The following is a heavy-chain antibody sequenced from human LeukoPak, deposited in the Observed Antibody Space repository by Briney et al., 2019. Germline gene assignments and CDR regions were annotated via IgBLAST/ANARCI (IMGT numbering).Heavy chain of an antibody. J-gene: IGHJ4*02. D-gene: IGHD3-9*01. CDR2: IIPIFGTA. V-gene: IGHV1-69*05. CDR1: GGTFSSYT. Sequence: SVKVSCKASGGTFSSYTISWVRRAPGQGLEWMGRIIPIFGTANYAQKFQGRVTITTDESTSTAYMELSSLRSEDTAVYYCATSLDILTGYNDYWGQGTLVTVSS. CDR3: ATSLDILTGYNDY.